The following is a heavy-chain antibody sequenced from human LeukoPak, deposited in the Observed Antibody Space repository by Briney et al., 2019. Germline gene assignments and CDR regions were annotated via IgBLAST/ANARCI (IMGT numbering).Heavy chain of an antibody. J-gene: IGHJ4*02. CDR3: ARHEYGLLDY. CDR2: IYYSGST. V-gene: IGHV4-39*01. CDR1: GGSISSSSYY. Sequence: SETLSLTCTVSGGSISSSSYYWGWIRQPRGKGLEWIGSIYYSGSTYYNPSLKSRVTISVDTSKNQFSLKLSSVTAADTAVYYCARHEYGLLDYWGQGTLVTVSS. D-gene: IGHD4/OR15-4a*01.